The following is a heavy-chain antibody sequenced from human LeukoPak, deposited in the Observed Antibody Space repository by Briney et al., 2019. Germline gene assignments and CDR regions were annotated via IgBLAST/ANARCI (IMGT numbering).Heavy chain of an antibody. V-gene: IGHV3-23*01. J-gene: IGHJ4*02. D-gene: IGHD3-22*01. CDR3: AKDPRVATMIVVVTLWYFDY. CDR1: GFTFSSYA. Sequence: PGGSLRLSCAASGFTFSSYAMSWVRQAPGKGLEWVSAISGSGGSTYYADSVKGRFTISRDNSKNTLYLQMNSLRAEDTAVYYCAKDPRVATMIVVVTLWYFDYWGQGTLVTVSS. CDR2: ISGSGGST.